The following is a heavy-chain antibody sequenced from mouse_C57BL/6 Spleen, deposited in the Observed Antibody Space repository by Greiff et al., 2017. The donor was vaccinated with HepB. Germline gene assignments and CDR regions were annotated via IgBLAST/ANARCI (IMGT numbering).Heavy chain of an antibody. V-gene: IGHV3-6*01. D-gene: IGHD1-1*01. CDR2: ISYDGSN. CDR1: GYSITSGYY. Sequence: EVQLQESGPGLVKPSQSLSLTCSVTGYSITSGYYWNWIRQFPGNKLEWMGYISYDGSNNYNPSLKNRISITRDTSKNQCFLKLNSVTTEDTATYYCARDQDGSSYHYYAMDYWGQGTSVTVSS. CDR3: ARDQDGSSYHYYAMDY. J-gene: IGHJ4*01.